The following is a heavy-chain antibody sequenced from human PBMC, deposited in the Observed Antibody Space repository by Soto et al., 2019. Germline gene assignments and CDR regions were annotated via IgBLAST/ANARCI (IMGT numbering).Heavy chain of an antibody. J-gene: IGHJ6*02. CDR1: GLSFSGYA. CDR2: ISVSGGTT. D-gene: IGHD2-2*03. V-gene: IGHV3-23*01. Sequence: GSRRLSCAVSGLSFSGYAISWVRQAPGKGLEWVSAISVSGGTTYYADSVKGRITISRDNSKKTVYLQMNSLRAEDTAVYYCARGPGYCSRTRCYRVSDYYYGMDVWGQGTTVTVSS. CDR3: ARGPGYCSRTRCYRVSDYYYGMDV.